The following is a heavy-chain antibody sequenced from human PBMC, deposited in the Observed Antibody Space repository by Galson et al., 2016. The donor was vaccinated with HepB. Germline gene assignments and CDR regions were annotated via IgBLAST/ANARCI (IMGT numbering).Heavy chain of an antibody. D-gene: IGHD7-27*01. CDR2: TYYRSEWSS. V-gene: IGHV6-1*01. CDR1: GDSVSSNTAG. J-gene: IGHJ5*02. Sequence: CAISGDSVSSNTAGWNWIRQSPSRGLEWLGRTYYRSEWSSDYAESVRSRISISADTSKNQFSLQLNSVTPEDTAVYYCTRVFFLGRGFNTWGQGTLVTVSS. CDR3: TRVFFLGRGFNT.